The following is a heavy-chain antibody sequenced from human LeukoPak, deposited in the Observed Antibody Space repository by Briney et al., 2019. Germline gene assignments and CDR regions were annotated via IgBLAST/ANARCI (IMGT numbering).Heavy chain of an antibody. Sequence: GGSLRLSCAASGFTFSSYGMHWVRQAPGKGLEWVAFIRYDGSNKYYADSVKGRLTISRDNSKNTLYLQMNSLRAEDTAVYYCAKDGNYYDSSGYYDEDYWGQGTLVTVSS. CDR1: GFTFSSYG. CDR2: IRYDGSNK. J-gene: IGHJ4*02. D-gene: IGHD3-22*01. CDR3: AKDGNYYDSSGYYDEDY. V-gene: IGHV3-30*02.